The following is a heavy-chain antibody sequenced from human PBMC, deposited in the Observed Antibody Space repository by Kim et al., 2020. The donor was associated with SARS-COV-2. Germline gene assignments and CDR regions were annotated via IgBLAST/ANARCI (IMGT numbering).Heavy chain of an antibody. CDR3: ARVLYSSGYLFDY. V-gene: IGHV3-66*01. CDR2: IYSGGST. Sequence: GGSLRLSCVASGFIVSNHYMSWVRQAPGKGLEWVSVIYSGGSTYYADSVKGRFTISRDNSKNTLYLQMNSLRAEDTAMYYCARVLYSSGYLFDYWGQGTL. D-gene: IGHD3-22*01. J-gene: IGHJ4*02. CDR1: GFIVSNHY.